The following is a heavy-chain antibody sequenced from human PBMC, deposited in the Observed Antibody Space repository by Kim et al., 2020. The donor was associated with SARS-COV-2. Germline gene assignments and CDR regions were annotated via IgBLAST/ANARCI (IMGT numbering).Heavy chain of an antibody. D-gene: IGHD1-1*01. Sequence: YADSVRGRFTISRDNSKNTVYLQMNILRAEGTAVYYCAREDSATDGYNYSWGQGTLVTVSS. V-gene: IGHV3-66*01. CDR3: AREDSATDGYNYS. J-gene: IGHJ4*02.